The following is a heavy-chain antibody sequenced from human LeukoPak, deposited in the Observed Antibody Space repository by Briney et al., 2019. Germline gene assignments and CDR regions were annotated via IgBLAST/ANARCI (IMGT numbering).Heavy chain of an antibody. J-gene: IGHJ5*02. CDR3: ARDLGSSSWYGTMDWFDP. CDR2: IYHSGST. Sequence: SGTLSLTCAVSGGSISSSNWWSWVRQPPGKGLEWIGEIYHSGSTNYNPSLKSRVTISVDKSKNQFSLKLSSVTAADTAVYYCARDLGSSSWYGTMDWFDPWGQGTLVTVSS. D-gene: IGHD6-13*01. CDR1: GGSISSSNW. V-gene: IGHV4-4*02.